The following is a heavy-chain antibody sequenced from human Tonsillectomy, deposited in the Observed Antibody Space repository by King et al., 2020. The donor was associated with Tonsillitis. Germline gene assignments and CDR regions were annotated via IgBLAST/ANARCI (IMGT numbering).Heavy chain of an antibody. CDR2: IKQDGSEK. Sequence: VQLVESGGGLVQPGGSLRLSCAASGFTFSSYWMIWVRQAPGKGLEWVANIKQDGSEKYYVDSVKGRFTISRDNAKNSLYLHMNSLRAEDTAVYYCARALIAMFRGQTGAFDIWGQGTMVTVSS. CDR3: ARALIAMFRGQTGAFDI. J-gene: IGHJ3*02. CDR1: GFTFSSYW. V-gene: IGHV3-7*03. D-gene: IGHD3-10*01.